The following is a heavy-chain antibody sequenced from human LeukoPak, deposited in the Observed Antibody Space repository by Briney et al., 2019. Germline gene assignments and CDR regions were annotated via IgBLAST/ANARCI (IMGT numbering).Heavy chain of an antibody. V-gene: IGHV4-59*01. J-gene: IGHJ4*02. CDR2: RDKSGWS. Sequence: PGGSLRLSCAASGFTFSSYWMSWIRQAPGKGLEWIGYRDKSGWSKFNPSLESRVSISVDMSENQFSLKVTSVSAADTAVYYCAGGVAVVGAADYWGQGTLVTVSS. D-gene: IGHD6-13*01. CDR3: AGGVAVVGAADY. CDR1: GFTFSSYW.